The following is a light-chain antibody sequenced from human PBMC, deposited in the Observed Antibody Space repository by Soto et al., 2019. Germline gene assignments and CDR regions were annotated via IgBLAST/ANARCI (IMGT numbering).Light chain of an antibody. V-gene: IGKV1-5*01. J-gene: IGKJ1*01. CDR1: QDMTKW. CDR3: QQYKSDSRT. Sequence: DIQMTQSPSTLSASVGDRVTITCRASQDMTKWLAWYQQKPGNGPKVLIYDASMLENGVPSRFSGSGSGTEFSLTISGLQPDDFATYYCQQYKSDSRTFGKGTKVEIK. CDR2: DAS.